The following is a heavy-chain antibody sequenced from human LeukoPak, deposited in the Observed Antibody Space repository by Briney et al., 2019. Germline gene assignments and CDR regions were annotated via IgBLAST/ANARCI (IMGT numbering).Heavy chain of an antibody. D-gene: IGHD6-19*01. V-gene: IGHV3-13*01. CDR1: GFTFSSYD. Sequence: GGSLRLSCAASGFTFSSYDMLWVRQATGKGLEWVSAIGTAGDTYYPGSVKGRFTISRENAKNSLYLQMNSLRAGDTAVYYCARALYSSGWYYFDYWGQGTLVTVSS. J-gene: IGHJ4*02. CDR3: ARALYSSGWYYFDY. CDR2: IGTAGDT.